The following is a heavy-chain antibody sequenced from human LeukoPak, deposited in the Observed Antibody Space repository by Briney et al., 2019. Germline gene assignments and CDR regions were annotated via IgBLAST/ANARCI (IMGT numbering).Heavy chain of an antibody. CDR2: TKSKTDGGTT. CDR3: TTEGVAAAGYYYYGMDV. V-gene: IGHV3-15*07. J-gene: IGHJ6*02. Sequence: GGSLRLSCAASGFTFSNAWMNWVRQAPGKGLEWVGRTKSKTDGGTTDYAAPVKGRFTISRDDSKNTLYLQMNSLKTEDTAVYYCTTEGVAAAGYYYYGMDVWGQGTTVTVSS. D-gene: IGHD6-13*01. CDR1: GFTFSNAW.